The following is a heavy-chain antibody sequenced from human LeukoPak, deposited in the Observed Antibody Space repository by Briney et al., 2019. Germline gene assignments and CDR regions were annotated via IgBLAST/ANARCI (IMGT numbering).Heavy chain of an antibody. Sequence: ASVKVSCKASGGTFSSYAISWVRQAPGQGLEWMGWISAYNGNTNYAQKLQGRVTMTTDTSTSTAYMELRSLRSDDTAVYYCARVEMATPEAFDIWGQGTMVTVSS. V-gene: IGHV1-18*01. CDR2: ISAYNGNT. D-gene: IGHD5-24*01. CDR1: GGTFSSYA. CDR3: ARVEMATPEAFDI. J-gene: IGHJ3*02.